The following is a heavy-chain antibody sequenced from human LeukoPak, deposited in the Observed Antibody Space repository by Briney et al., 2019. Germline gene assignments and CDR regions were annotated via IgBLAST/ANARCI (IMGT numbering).Heavy chain of an antibody. CDR2: ISSNGDST. J-gene: IGHJ4*02. CDR1: GFTFSTHV. V-gene: IGHV3-64D*06. CDR3: VRGTGY. Sequence: GGSLRLSCSVSGFTFSTHVMHWVRQAPGKGLEYVSAISSNGDSTYYADSVKGRFTISRDNSKNTLYLQMSSLRPDDTAVYFCVRGTGYWGQGTLVTVSS.